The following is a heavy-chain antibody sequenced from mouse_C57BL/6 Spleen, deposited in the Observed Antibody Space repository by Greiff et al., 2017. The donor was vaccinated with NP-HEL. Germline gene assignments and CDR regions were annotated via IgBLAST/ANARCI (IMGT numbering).Heavy chain of an antibody. CDR3: AREADGYYGY. V-gene: IGHV1-61*01. J-gene: IGHJ2*01. CDR1: GYTFTSYW. CDR2: IYPSDSET. D-gene: IGHD2-3*01. Sequence: QVQLQQPGAELVRPGSSVKLSCKASGYTFTSYWMAWVKQRPGQGLEWIGNIYPSDSETHYNQKFKDKATLTVDKSSSPAYMQLSSLTSEDSAVYYCAREADGYYGYWGQGTTLTVSS.